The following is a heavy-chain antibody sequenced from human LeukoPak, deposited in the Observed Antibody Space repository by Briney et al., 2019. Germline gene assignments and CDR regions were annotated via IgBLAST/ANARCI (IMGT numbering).Heavy chain of an antibody. CDR1: GFTFSSYN. CDR2: ISYDGSNK. Sequence: GGSLRLSCAASGFTFSSYNMQWVRQAPGKGLEWVAVISYDGSNKYYADSVKGRFTISRDNSKNTLYLQMNSLRAEDTAVYYCARPSYYGSGSYSYVYWGQGTLVTVSS. CDR3: ARPSYYGSGSYSYVY. J-gene: IGHJ4*02. V-gene: IGHV3-30*03. D-gene: IGHD3-10*01.